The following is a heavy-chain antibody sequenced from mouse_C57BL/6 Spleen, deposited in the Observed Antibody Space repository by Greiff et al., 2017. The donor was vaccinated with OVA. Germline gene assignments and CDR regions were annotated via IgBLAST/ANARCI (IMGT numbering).Heavy chain of an antibody. CDR2: IDPSDSYT. CDR3: ARKLYYVNSYYIDY. J-gene: IGHJ2*01. CDR1: GYTFTSYW. V-gene: IGHV1-69*01. Sequence: QVQLQQPGAELVMPGASVKLSCKASGYTFTSYWMQWVKQRPGQGLEWIGEIDPSDSYTNYNQKFKGKSTLTADKSSSTAYMQLRRLTSEDSAVYYSARKLYYVNSYYIDYWGQGTTRTVSS. D-gene: IGHD2-1*01.